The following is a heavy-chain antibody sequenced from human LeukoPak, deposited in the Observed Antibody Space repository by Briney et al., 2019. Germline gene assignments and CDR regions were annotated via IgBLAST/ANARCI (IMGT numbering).Heavy chain of an antibody. V-gene: IGHV1-69*01. CDR2: IIPIFGTA. CDR3: ARGIGGYVWGSYSYYFDY. D-gene: IGHD3-16*01. Sequence: SSVNVSCNASGGTFSSYAISWVRQAPGQGLEWMGGIIPIFGTANYAQKFQGRVTITADESTSTAYMELSSLRSEDTAVYYCARGIGGYVWGSYSYYFDYWGQGTLVTVSS. CDR1: GGTFSSYA. J-gene: IGHJ4*02.